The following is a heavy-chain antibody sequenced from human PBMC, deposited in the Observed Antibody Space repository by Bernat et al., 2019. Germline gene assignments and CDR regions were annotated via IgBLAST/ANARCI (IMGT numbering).Heavy chain of an antibody. V-gene: IGHV1-18*01. CDR3: AAAPSQVPAANIWFDP. Sequence: QVQLLQSGTDVKKPGASLRVSCKASGYTFINYGITWVRQAPGQGLEWMGWINPYNGNTNYAQTVQGRVTMTTDTSTSTAYMEMTSLRSDDTAVHYCAAAPSQVPAANIWFDPWGQGTLVTVSS. CDR2: INPYNGNT. D-gene: IGHD2-2*01. J-gene: IGHJ5*01. CDR1: GYTFINYG.